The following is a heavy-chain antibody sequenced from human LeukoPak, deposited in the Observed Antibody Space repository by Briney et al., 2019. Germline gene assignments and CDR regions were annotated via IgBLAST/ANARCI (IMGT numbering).Heavy chain of an antibody. D-gene: IGHD4-17*01. CDR1: GFDLSPYT. J-gene: IGHJ4*02. CDR2: ISSTSTYM. V-gene: IGHV3-21*01. Sequence: PGGSPRLSCSASGFDLSPYTMNWVRQAPGKGLEWVASISSTSTYMYYGDSLKGRFTISRDNAKNTLYLQLDSLRAEDTATYSCARRVTTFLSWGQGTLVIVSS. CDR3: ARRVTTFLS.